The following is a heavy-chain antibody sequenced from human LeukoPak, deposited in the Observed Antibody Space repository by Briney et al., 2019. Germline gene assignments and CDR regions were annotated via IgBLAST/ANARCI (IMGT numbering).Heavy chain of an antibody. J-gene: IGHJ6*02. D-gene: IGHD3-22*01. CDR3: ARGDYYDSSGYYRVGYGMDV. Sequence: KSSETLSLTCTVSGGSISSYYWSWIRQPPGKGLEWIGYIYYSGSTNYNPSLKSRVTISVDTSKNQFSLKLSSVTAADTAVYYCARGDYYDSSGYYRVGYGMDVWGQGTTVTVSS. CDR2: IYYSGST. V-gene: IGHV4-59*01. CDR1: GGSISSYY.